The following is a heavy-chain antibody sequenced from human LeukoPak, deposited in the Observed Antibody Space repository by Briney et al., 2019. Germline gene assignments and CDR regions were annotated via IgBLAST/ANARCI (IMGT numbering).Heavy chain of an antibody. V-gene: IGHV4-38-2*02. CDR3: AREDTVTTSGWFDP. J-gene: IGHJ5*02. CDR1: GYSISSGYY. Sequence: PSETLSLTCTVSGYSISSGYYWGWIRQPPGKGLEWIGSIYHSGSTYYNPSLKSRVTISVDTSKNQFSLKLSPVTAADTAVYYCAREDTVTTSGWFDPWGQGTLVTVSS. CDR2: IYHSGST. D-gene: IGHD4-11*01.